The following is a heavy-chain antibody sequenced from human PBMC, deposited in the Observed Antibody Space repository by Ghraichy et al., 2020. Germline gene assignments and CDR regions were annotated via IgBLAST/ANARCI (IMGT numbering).Heavy chain of an antibody. CDR1: GGSFSGYY. J-gene: IGHJ4*02. V-gene: IGHV4-34*01. CDR3: ARGSSYWGGDCYNY. CDR2: INHSGST. D-gene: IGHD2-21*01. Sequence: SETLSLTCAVYGGSFSGYYWSWIRQPPGKGLEWIGEINHSGSTNYNPSLKSRVTISVDTSKNQFSLKLSSVTAADTAVYYCARGSSYWGGDCYNYWGQGTLVTVSS.